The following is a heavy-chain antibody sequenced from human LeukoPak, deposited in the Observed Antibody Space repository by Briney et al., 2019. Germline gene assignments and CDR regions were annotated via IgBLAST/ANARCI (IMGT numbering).Heavy chain of an antibody. J-gene: IGHJ3*02. V-gene: IGHV4-39*01. CDR1: GGSISTSAYY. CDR3: ARACGGDCYSVAFDI. D-gene: IGHD2-21*02. CDR2: IYYSGNT. Sequence: SETLSLTCIVSGGSISTSAYYWGWIRQPPGEGLQWIGSIYYSGNTYYNSSLKSRVTVSVDTSTSQFSLRLSSVTAADTAVYHCARACGGDCYSVAFDIWGQGTMVTVSS.